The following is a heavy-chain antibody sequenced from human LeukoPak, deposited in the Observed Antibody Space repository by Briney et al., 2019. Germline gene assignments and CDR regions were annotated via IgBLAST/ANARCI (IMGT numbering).Heavy chain of an antibody. Sequence: ASVKVSCKASGYTFTSYYIHWVRQAPGQGLEWMGIINPSGGSTSYAQKFQGRVTMTRDTSTSTVYMELSSLRSEDTAVYYCARAPRPPWDDSSGLDYWGQGTLATVSS. V-gene: IGHV1-46*01. CDR3: ARAPRPPWDDSSGLDY. D-gene: IGHD3-22*01. CDR1: GYTFTSYY. J-gene: IGHJ4*02. CDR2: INPSGGST.